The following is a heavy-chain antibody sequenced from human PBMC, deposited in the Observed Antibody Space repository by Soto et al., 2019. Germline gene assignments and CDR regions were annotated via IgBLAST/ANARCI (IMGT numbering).Heavy chain of an antibody. D-gene: IGHD4-17*01. V-gene: IGHV5-51*01. CDR1: GYTFTIYW. J-gene: IGHJ4*02. CDR3: ARPANTVADHFDL. CDR2: IYPSDSDT. Sequence: PGESLKISCQVSGYTFTIYWIGWVRQTPGKGLEWMGIIYPSDSDTRYSPSFQGQVTISADQSINTAYLQWDSLKASDTAIYYCARPANTVADHFDLWGQGTPVTVSS.